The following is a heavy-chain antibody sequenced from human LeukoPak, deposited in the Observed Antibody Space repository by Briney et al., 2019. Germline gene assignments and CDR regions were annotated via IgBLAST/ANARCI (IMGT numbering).Heavy chain of an antibody. Sequence: GGSLRLSCAASGFTFSSYAMSWVRQAPGKGLEWVSAISGSGGSTYYADSVKGRFTISRDNSKNTLYLQMNSLRAEDTAVYYCAKSVLTYSYGNYYYYYYYMDVWGKGTTVTVSS. V-gene: IGHV3-23*01. J-gene: IGHJ6*03. CDR3: AKSVLTYSYGNYYYYYYYMDV. CDR1: GFTFSSYA. CDR2: ISGSGGST. D-gene: IGHD5-18*01.